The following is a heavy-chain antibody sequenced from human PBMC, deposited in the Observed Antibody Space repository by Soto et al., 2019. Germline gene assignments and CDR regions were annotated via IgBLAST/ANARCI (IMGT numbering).Heavy chain of an antibody. CDR1: GFSLSTSGVG. CDR2: IYWDDDK. CDR3: AHRRATWFGDRSFDY. Sequence: QITLKESGPTLVKPTQTLTLTCTFSGFSLSTSGVGXGXXXXXXXXXXXWXALIYWDDDKRYSPSLKSRLTITKDTSKNQVVLTMTNMXXXXXAXYYCAHRRATWFGDRSFDYWGQGTLVTVSS. V-gene: IGHV2-5*02. D-gene: IGHD3-10*01. J-gene: IGHJ4*02.